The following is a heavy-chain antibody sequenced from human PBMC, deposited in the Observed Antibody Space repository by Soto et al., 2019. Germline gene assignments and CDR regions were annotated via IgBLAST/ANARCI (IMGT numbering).Heavy chain of an antibody. CDR2: IFWNGEK. J-gene: IGHJ4*02. V-gene: IGHV2-26*01. D-gene: IGHD2-2*03. CDR3: AHARKLDGAHSYDY. CDR1: GFSPRDSKVG. Sequence: QVTLKESGPVLVKPTETLTLTCAVSGFSPRDSKVGVSWIRHPPGKALEWLAHIFWNGEKAYSTSLERRLTISKDPSKGHVVLTMTNMDPVDAATYFCAHARKLDGAHSYDYWGRGTLVTGSS.